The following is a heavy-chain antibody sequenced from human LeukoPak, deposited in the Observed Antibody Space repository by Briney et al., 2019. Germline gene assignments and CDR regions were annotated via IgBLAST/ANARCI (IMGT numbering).Heavy chain of an antibody. CDR3: ARWSYYGSGSDYYYYYGMDV. D-gene: IGHD3-10*01. CDR1: GGSFSGYY. J-gene: IGHJ6*04. Sequence: SETLSLTCAVYGGSFSGYYWSWIRQPPGKGLEWVGEINHSGSTNYNPSLKSRVTISVDTSKSQFALKLSSVTAADTAVYYCARWSYYGSGSDYYYYYGMDVWGEGTTVTVSS. V-gene: IGHV4-34*01. CDR2: INHSGST.